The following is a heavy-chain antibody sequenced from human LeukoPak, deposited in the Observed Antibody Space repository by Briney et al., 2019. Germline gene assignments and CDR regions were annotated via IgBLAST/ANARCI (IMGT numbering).Heavy chain of an antibody. J-gene: IGHJ3*02. V-gene: IGHV3-53*04. CDR1: GFTVSSNY. CDR3: ARQVWYYDRSAFDI. Sequence: GGSLRLSCAASGFTVSSNYMSWVRQAPGKGLEWVSVIFSGRTTYYADSVKGRFTISRHNSENTLYLQMNSLRGEDTAVYYCARQVWYYDRSAFDIWGQGTMVTVSS. CDR2: IFSGRTT. D-gene: IGHD3-22*01.